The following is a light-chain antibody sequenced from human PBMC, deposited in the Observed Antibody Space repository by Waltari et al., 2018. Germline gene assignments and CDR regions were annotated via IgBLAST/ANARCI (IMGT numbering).Light chain of an antibody. CDR3: QQRSNWPTT. J-gene: IGKJ2*01. V-gene: IGKV3-11*01. Sequence: EIVLTQSPATLSLSPGERATLSCKASQSISSYLAWFQQKPGQAPRLLIHTASNRATGIPARFSGSGSWTDFTLTISSLEPEDFAVYYCQQRSNWPTTFGQGTKLEI. CDR2: TAS. CDR1: QSISSY.